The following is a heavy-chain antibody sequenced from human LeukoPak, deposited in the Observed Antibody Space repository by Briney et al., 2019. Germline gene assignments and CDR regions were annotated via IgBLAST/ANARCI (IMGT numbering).Heavy chain of an antibody. Sequence: GGSLRLSCAASGFTFSSYWMSWVRQAPGKGLEWVANIKQDGSEKYYVDSVKGRFTISRDNAKNSLYLQMNSLRAEDTAVYYCARGRIITMVRGVIKGGYYFDYWGQGTLVTVSP. CDR1: GFTFSSYW. CDR3: ARGRIITMVRGVIKGGYYFDY. D-gene: IGHD3-10*01. V-gene: IGHV3-7*01. J-gene: IGHJ4*02. CDR2: IKQDGSEK.